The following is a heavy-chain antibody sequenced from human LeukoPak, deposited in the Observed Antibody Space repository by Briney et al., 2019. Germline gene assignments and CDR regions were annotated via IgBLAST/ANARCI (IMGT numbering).Heavy chain of an antibody. V-gene: IGHV3-7*01. Sequence: AGGSLRLSCAASGFTFRSYWMSWVRQAPGKGLERVANIKQDGSEKYYVDSVKGRFTISRDNAKNSLDLQMNSLRVEDTAVYYCARDQQWLAFDIWGQGTMVTVSS. D-gene: IGHD6-19*01. J-gene: IGHJ3*02. CDR1: GFTFRSYW. CDR2: IKQDGSEK. CDR3: ARDQQWLAFDI.